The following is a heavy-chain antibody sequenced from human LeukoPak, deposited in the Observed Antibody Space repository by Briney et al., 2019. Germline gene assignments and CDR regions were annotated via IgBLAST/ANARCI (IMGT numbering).Heavy chain of an antibody. V-gene: IGHV4-59*01. CDR2: IYYSGST. Sequence: PSETLSLTCTVSGGSISRYYWSWIRQPPGKGLEWIGYIYYSGSTNYNPSLKSRVTISVDTSKNQFSLILNSVTAADTAVYYCARVDYYDSSVFDYWGQGTLVTVSS. CDR3: ARVDYYDSSVFDY. D-gene: IGHD3-22*01. CDR1: GGSISRYY. J-gene: IGHJ4*02.